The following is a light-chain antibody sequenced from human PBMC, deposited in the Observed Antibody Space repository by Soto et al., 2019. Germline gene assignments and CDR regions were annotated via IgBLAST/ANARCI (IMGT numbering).Light chain of an antibody. V-gene: IGKV3-15*01. CDR1: QSVSSN. J-gene: IGKJ4*01. CDR2: GAS. CDR3: QQYNNWPPLT. Sequence: EIVMTQSPGTLSVSPGERATLSCRASQSVSSNLAWYQQKPGQAPRLLIYGASTRATGIPARFSGSGSGTEFPLTISSLQYEDFAVFYCQQYNNWPPLTFGGGTKVEIK.